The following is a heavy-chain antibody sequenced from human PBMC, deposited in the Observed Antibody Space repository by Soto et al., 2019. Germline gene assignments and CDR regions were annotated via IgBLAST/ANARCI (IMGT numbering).Heavy chain of an antibody. Sequence: PGGSLRLSCAASGFTFSSYWMSWVRQAPGKGLEWVANIKQDGSEKYYVDSVKGRFTISRDNAKNSLYLQMNSLRAEDTAVYYCAREDDSWYFPRDDFDIWGEGTRVTVTS. CDR3: AREDDSWYFPRDDFDI. CDR2: IKQDGSEK. J-gene: IGHJ3*02. V-gene: IGHV3-7*03. D-gene: IGHD6-13*01. CDR1: GFTFSSYW.